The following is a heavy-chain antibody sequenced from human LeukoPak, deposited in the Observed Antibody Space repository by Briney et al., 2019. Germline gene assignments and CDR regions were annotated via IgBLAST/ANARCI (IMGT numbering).Heavy chain of an antibody. CDR2: IYYSGST. CDR3: PRHTFTGSEY. Sequence: SETLSLTCTVSGGSISGYFWSWIRQPPGKGLEWIGYIYYSGSTDYNPSLKSRVTISVDTSKNQFSLKLSSVTAADTAVYYYPRHTFTGSEYWGQGTLVIVSS. D-gene: IGHD3-10*01. J-gene: IGHJ4*02. CDR1: GGSISGYF. V-gene: IGHV4-59*08.